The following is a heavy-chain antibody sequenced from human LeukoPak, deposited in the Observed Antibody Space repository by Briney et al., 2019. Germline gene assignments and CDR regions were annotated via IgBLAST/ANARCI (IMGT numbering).Heavy chain of an antibody. V-gene: IGHV1-69*13. CDR1: GGTFSNYA. Sequence: SVKVSCKDSGGTFSNYAINWMRQAPGEGLEWLGGIITNFGTTNYAQKYQGRVTITADESTSTVYMELSSLRSEDTAVYYCARPRTYYDFWRGYPPFDYWGQGTLVTVSS. D-gene: IGHD3-3*01. CDR2: IITNFGTT. J-gene: IGHJ4*02. CDR3: ARPRTYYDFWRGYPPFDY.